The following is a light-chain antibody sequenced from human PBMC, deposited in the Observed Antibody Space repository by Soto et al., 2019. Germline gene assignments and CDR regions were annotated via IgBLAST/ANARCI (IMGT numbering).Light chain of an antibody. CDR3: QPHTGYSKRM. J-gene: IGKJ1*01. V-gene: IGKV1-5*01. CDR2: GAS. Sequence: DIQMTQYPSTLSASAGDRVTITCRASQSISTWLAWYQQKPGKAPKLLIYGASSLASGVPSRFSGSGSGTEFTLTISSLQPDDFATYYCQPHTGYSKRMFGQVTKVDIK. CDR1: QSISTW.